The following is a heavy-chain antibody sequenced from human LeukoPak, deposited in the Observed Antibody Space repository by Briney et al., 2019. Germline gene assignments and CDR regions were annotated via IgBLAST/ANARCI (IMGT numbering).Heavy chain of an antibody. V-gene: IGHV1-18*01. CDR3: ARDHATGSSYAFEI. J-gene: IGHJ3*02. CDR2: ITPYSGNT. Sequence: ASVKVSCKTSGYTFTSYGISWVRQAPGQGLEWMGWITPYSGNTNYAQKLQGRVTMTTDTSTSTAYMELRSLRSDDTAVYYCARDHATGSSYAFEIWGQGTMVTVSS. CDR1: GYTFTSYG. D-gene: IGHD3-3*01.